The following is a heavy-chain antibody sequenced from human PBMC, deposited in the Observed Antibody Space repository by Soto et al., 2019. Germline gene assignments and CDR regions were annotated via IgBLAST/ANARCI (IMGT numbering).Heavy chain of an antibody. V-gene: IGHV3-33*01. CDR3: ARGQWPPWFDY. J-gene: IGHJ4*02. CDR2: IWYDGSNK. D-gene: IGHD6-19*01. Sequence: QVQLVESGGGVVQPGRSLRLSYAASGFTFSSYGMHWVRQAPGKGLEWVAVIWYDGSNKYYADSVKGRFTISRDNSKNTLYLQMNSLRAEDTAVYYCARGQWPPWFDYWGQGTLVTVSS. CDR1: GFTFSSYG.